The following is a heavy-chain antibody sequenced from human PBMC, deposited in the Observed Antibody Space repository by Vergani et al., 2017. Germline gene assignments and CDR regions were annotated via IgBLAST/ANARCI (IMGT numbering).Heavy chain of an antibody. CDR1: GGTFSSYA. CDR3: ASSGPTYSSSSDYYYYGMDV. Sequence: QVQLVQSGAEVKKPGSSVKVSCKASGGTFSSYAISWVRQAPGQGLEWMGGIIPIFGTANYAQKFQGRVTITADESTSTAYMELSSLRSEDTAVYYCASSGPTYSSSSDYYYYGMDVWGQGTTVTVSS. CDR2: IIPIFGTA. J-gene: IGHJ6*02. V-gene: IGHV1-69*01. D-gene: IGHD6-6*01.